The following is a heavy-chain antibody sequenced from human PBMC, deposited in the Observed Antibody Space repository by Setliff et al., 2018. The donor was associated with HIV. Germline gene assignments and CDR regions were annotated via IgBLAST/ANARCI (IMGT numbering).Heavy chain of an antibody. J-gene: IGHJ5*02. CDR3: ASILETATNWGALWFDP. Sequence: GGSLRLSCAASGFTFSTYNMNWVRQAPGKGLEWVSYISSSSDSIYYADSVRGRFTVSRDNAKNSLYLQMNSLRAEDTAVYYCASILETATNWGALWFDPWGQGTLVTVSS. CDR2: ISSSSDSI. CDR1: GFTFSTYN. V-gene: IGHV3-48*04. D-gene: IGHD3-16*01.